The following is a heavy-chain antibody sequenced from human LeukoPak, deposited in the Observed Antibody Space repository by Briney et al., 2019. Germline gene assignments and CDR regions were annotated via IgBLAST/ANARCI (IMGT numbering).Heavy chain of an antibody. V-gene: IGHV1-69*13. D-gene: IGHD3-22*01. CDR1: GGTFIGYA. J-gene: IGHJ4*02. CDR2: IIPIFGTA. Sequence: SVKVSCKASGGTFIGYAISWVRQAPGQGLEWMGGIIPIFGTANYAQKFQGRVTITADESTSTAYMELSSLRSEDTAVYYCARDYYDSSGYYLRLYYWGQGTLVTVSS. CDR3: ARDYYDSSGYYLRLYY.